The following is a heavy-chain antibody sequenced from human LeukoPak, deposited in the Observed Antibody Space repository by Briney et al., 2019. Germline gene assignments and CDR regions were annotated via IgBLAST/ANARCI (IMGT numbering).Heavy chain of an antibody. CDR3: ARGAGYYDFWRTTSYFDY. J-gene: IGHJ4*02. Sequence: SETLSLTCTVSGGSISSYYWSWIRQPPGKGLEWIGEINHSGSTNYNPSLKSRVTISVDTSKNQFSLKLSSVTAADTAVYYCARGAGYYDFWRTTSYFDYWGQGTLVTVSS. CDR1: GGSISSYY. CDR2: INHSGST. D-gene: IGHD3-3*01. V-gene: IGHV4-34*01.